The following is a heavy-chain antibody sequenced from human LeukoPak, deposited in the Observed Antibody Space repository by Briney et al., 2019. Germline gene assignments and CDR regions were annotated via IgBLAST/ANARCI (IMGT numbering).Heavy chain of an antibody. CDR2: IIPIFGTV. D-gene: IGHD5-12*01. V-gene: IGHV1-69*13. J-gene: IGHJ6*02. CDR3: ASGVVAKSGDYSGMDV. CDR1: GGTFSSYA. Sequence: SVTVSCKASGGTFSSYAISWVRQAPGQRLEWMGGIIPIFGTVNYAQKFQGRVTITADESTSTAYMELSSLRSEDTAVYYCASGVVAKSGDYSGMDVWGQGTTVTGSS.